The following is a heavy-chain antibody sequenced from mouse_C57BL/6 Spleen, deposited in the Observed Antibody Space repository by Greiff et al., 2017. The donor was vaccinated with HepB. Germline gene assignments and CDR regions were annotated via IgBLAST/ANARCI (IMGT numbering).Heavy chain of an antibody. CDR1: GYTFTSYT. Sequence: VKLVESGAELARPGASVKMSCKASGYTFTSYTMHWVKQRPGQGLEWIGYINPSSGYTKYNQKFKDKATLTADKSSSTAYMQLSSLTSEDSAVYYCARSTTVVPNYFDYWGQGTTLTVSS. D-gene: IGHD1-1*01. V-gene: IGHV1-4*01. J-gene: IGHJ2*01. CDR3: ARSTTVVPNYFDY. CDR2: INPSSGYT.